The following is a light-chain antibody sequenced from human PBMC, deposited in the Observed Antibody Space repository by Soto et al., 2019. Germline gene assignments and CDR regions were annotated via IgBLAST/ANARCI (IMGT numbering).Light chain of an antibody. V-gene: IGKV3-15*01. Sequence: EIVMTQSPVTLSVFPGERATLSCRASHDVSSRLAWYQQKPGQAPRLLIYDASTRATGLPARFSGSGSGTEFTLTISSLQSEDFVVYYCQHYTNWPLTFGGGTKVEIK. J-gene: IGKJ4*01. CDR2: DAS. CDR1: HDVSSR. CDR3: QHYTNWPLT.